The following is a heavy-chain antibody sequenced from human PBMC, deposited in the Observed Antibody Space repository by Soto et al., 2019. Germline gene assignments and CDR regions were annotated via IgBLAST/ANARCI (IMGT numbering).Heavy chain of an antibody. Sequence: QVQLLQSGAEVKKPGSSVRVSCEASGGSFRTYSISWVRQAPGQGLEWMGEIIPIFGTVNYAQKFQGRVTITADEPTTTVYMDLRSLISEDTAVYYCAKGAVAGTPTSYYYYGMDVWGQGTTVTVSS. V-gene: IGHV1-69*12. D-gene: IGHD6-19*01. CDR2: IIPIFGTV. CDR1: GGSFRTYS. CDR3: AKGAVAGTPTSYYYYGMDV. J-gene: IGHJ6*02.